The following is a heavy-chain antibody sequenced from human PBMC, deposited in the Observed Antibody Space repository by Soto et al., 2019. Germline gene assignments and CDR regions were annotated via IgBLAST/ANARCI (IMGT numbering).Heavy chain of an antibody. D-gene: IGHD2-15*01. CDR3: ATDAGSVCSGRSCYFQAPDY. Sequence: EVQLLESGGGLVQPGGSLRLSCAASGFTFNSFAMSWVRQAPGKGLEWVSSISGSGGSTYYADSVSGRFTISRDNSKKTMDVQMISLRVEDTAVYYCATDAGSVCSGRSCYFQAPDYWGQGTLVTVSS. CDR1: GFTFNSFA. CDR2: ISGSGGST. V-gene: IGHV3-23*01. J-gene: IGHJ4*02.